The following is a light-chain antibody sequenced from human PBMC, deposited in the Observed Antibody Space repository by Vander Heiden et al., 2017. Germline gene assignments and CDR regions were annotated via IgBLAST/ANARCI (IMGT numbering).Light chain of an antibody. Sequence: DIQMTQSPSSLSASVGDRVTITCRASQSISSYLNCYQQKPGQAPKQLIYAASKFQRGVPSSYSGSGYGTDWTLSKVSLQRVGFRARYCQQSYSPLFTFGHGTRVDIK. J-gene: IGKJ3*01. V-gene: IGKV1-39*01. CDR1: QSISSY. CDR3: QQSYSPLFT. CDR2: AAS.